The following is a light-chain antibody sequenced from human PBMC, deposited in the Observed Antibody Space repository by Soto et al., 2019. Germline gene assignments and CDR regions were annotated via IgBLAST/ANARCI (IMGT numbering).Light chain of an antibody. J-gene: IGKJ4*01. V-gene: IGKV1-5*03. CDR3: QQVNSYPLT. CDR1: QSISSW. Sequence: IQVTQSPSTLSASVGDRVTITCRASQSISSWLAWYQQKPGKAPKLLIYKASTLKSGVPSRFSGSGSGTDFTLTISSLQPEDFASYYCQQVNSYPLTFGGGTKVDI. CDR2: KAS.